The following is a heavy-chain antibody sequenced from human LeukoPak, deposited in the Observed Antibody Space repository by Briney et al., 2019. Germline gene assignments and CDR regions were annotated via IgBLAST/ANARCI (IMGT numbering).Heavy chain of an antibody. Sequence: GGSLRLSCAASGFTFSDYYMSWIRQAPGKGLKWVSYISGSSSYIKYADSVKGRFTISRDNAKNTLYLQMNSLRAEDTAVYYCAKEGTVVTPVIHWYFDLWGRGTLVTVSS. CDR1: GFTFSDYY. D-gene: IGHD4-23*01. J-gene: IGHJ2*01. V-gene: IGHV3-11*06. CDR2: ISGSSSYI. CDR3: AKEGTVVTPVIHWYFDL.